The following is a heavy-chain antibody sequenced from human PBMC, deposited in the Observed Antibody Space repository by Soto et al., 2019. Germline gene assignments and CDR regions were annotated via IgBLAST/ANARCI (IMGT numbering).Heavy chain of an antibody. CDR3: ASTDPKRIMITFGGVIADAFDI. CDR1: GGSISSYY. J-gene: IGHJ3*02. CDR2: IYYSGST. D-gene: IGHD3-16*02. V-gene: IGHV4-59*01. Sequence: SETLSLTCTVSGGSISSYYWSWIRQPPGKGLEWIGYIYYSGSTNYNPSLKSRVTISVDTSKNQFSLKLSSVTAADTAVYYCASTDPKRIMITFGGVIADAFDIWGQGTTVTVSS.